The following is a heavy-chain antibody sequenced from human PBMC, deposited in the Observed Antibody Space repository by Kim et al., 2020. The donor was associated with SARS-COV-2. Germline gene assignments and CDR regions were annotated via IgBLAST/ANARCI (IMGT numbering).Heavy chain of an antibody. CDR2: I. Sequence: IYYADSVKGRFTSSRDNAKNSLYLQMNSLRAEDTAVYYCAKYGSGYFFDYWGQGALVTVSS. V-gene: IGHV3-21*01. CDR3: AKYGSGYFFDY. J-gene: IGHJ4*02. D-gene: IGHD3-10*01.